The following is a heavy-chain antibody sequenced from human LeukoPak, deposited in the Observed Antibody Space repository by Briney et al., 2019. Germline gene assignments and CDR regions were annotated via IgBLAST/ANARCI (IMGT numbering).Heavy chain of an antibody. V-gene: IGHV4-30-4*08. J-gene: IGHJ4*02. CDR3: ARDQPQSFPDY. CDR1: GGSISSGDYY. Sequence: NSSETLSLTCTVSGGSISSGDYYWSWIRQPPGKGLEWIGYIYYSGSTYYNPSLKSRVTISVDTSKNQFSLKLSSVTAADTAVYYCARDQPQSFPDYWGQGTLVTVSS. CDR2: IYYSGST.